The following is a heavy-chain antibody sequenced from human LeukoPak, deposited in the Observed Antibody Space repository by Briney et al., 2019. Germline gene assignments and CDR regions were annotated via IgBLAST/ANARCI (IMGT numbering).Heavy chain of an antibody. CDR3: AKDLIAAAGTGY. Sequence: GGSLRLSCAASGFTFSSYNMTWVRQAPGKGLEWVSAISGSGGSTYYADSVKGRFTVSRDNSKNTLYLQMNSLRAEDTAVYYCAKDLIAAAGTGYWGQGTLVTVSS. D-gene: IGHD6-13*01. J-gene: IGHJ4*02. CDR1: GFTFSSYN. CDR2: ISGSGGST. V-gene: IGHV3-23*01.